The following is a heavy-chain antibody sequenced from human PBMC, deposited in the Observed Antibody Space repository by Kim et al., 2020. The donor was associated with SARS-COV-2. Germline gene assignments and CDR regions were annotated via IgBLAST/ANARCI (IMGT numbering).Heavy chain of an antibody. CDR2: INHSGST. J-gene: IGHJ6*02. D-gene: IGHD3-10*01. CDR1: GGSFSGYY. Sequence: SETLSLTCAVYGGSFSGYYWSWIRQPPGKGLEWIGEINHSGSTNYNPSLKSRVTISVDTSKNQFSLKLSSVTAADTAVYYCARGRANYYGSGSYYHYYYYGMDLWGQGTTVTVSS. CDR3: ARGRANYYGSGSYYHYYYYGMDL. V-gene: IGHV4-34*01.